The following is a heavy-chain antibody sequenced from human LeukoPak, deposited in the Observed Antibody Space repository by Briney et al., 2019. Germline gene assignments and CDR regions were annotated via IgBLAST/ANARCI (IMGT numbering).Heavy chain of an antibody. V-gene: IGHV3-21*01. D-gene: IGHD4-23*01. CDR3: ARVPLTTVEQDAIDL. CDR2: ISSSSSYI. J-gene: IGHJ2*01. CDR1: GFTFSSYS. Sequence: GGSLRLSCAASGFTFSSYSMNWVRQAPGKGLEWVSSISSSSSYIYYADSVKGRFTISRDNAKNSLYLQMNSLRAEDTAVYYCARVPLTTVEQDAIDLRGRGTLVTVSS.